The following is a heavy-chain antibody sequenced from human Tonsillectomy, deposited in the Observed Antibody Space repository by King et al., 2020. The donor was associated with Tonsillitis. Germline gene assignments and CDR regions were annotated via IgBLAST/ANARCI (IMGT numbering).Heavy chain of an antibody. CDR1: GFTFIGYW. Sequence: VQLVESGGGLVQPGGSLRLSCAASGFTFIGYWMHWVRQAPGKGLVWVSRINSDGSNIIYADSVKARLTISRDNAPNTLYLQMNSLRDEDTAVYYCAREVGNKMGRYFDYWGQGTLVTVSS. CDR3: AREVGNKMGRYFDY. J-gene: IGHJ4*02. V-gene: IGHV3-74*01. CDR2: INSDGSNI. D-gene: IGHD2/OR15-2a*01.